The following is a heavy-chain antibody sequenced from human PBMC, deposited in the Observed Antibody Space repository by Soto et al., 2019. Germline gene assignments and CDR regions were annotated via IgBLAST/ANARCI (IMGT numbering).Heavy chain of an antibody. V-gene: IGHV3-23*01. CDR2: ITTTNDDDDT. J-gene: IGHJ6*02. CDR3: ARDGFGDEGGDYVAHYFYYGMDV. Sequence: GGSLRLSCAASGFNFISYAMTWVRQAPGKGLEWVSTITTTNDDDDTYYADSVKGRFTISRDNSQSTVYLEVNSLRVDDTAVYFCARDGFGDEGGDYVAHYFYYGMDVWGQGTTVTVSS. CDR1: GFNFISYA. D-gene: IGHD4-17*01.